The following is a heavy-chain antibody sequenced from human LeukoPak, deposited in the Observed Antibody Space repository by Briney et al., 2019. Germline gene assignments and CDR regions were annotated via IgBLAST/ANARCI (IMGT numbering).Heavy chain of an antibody. V-gene: IGHV3-21*01. CDR2: ISSSSSYI. Sequence: EPGGSPRLSCAASGFTFSSYSMNWVRQAPGKGLEWVSPISSSSSYIYYADSVKGRFTISRDNAKNSLYLQMNSLRAEDTAVYYCARDSDWDDAFDIWGQGTMVTVSS. CDR1: GFTFSSYS. D-gene: IGHD3-9*01. CDR3: ARDSDWDDAFDI. J-gene: IGHJ3*02.